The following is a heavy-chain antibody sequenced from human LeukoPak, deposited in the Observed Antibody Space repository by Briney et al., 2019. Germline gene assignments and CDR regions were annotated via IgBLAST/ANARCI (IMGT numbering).Heavy chain of an antibody. V-gene: IGHV3-23*01. Sequence: GGSLRLSCAASGFTFSSYAMTWVRQAPGKGLEWVSSFSFNGESPYHADSAKGQFTISRDNSKNTLYLQMNSLRAEDTAVYYCAKGGYSNGRYYYYYMDVWGEGTTVTVSS. J-gene: IGHJ6*03. CDR3: AKGGYSNGRYYYYYMDV. CDR2: FSFNGESP. CDR1: GFTFSSYA. D-gene: IGHD5-18*01.